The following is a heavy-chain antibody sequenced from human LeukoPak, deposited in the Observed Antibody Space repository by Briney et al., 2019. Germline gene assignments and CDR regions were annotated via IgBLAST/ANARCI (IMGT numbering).Heavy chain of an antibody. CDR3: ARHPGIQEYFHH. D-gene: IGHD1-14*01. V-gene: IGHV3-66*04. CDR1: GFTVSSNY. Sequence: PGGSLRLSCAASGFTVSSNYISWVRQAPGKGLEWVSVIYSDGSTYYADSVKGRFTISRDNSKNTLYLQMNSLRAEDTAVYYWARHPGIQEYFHHGGRGTLDSVSS. J-gene: IGHJ1*01. CDR2: IYSDGST.